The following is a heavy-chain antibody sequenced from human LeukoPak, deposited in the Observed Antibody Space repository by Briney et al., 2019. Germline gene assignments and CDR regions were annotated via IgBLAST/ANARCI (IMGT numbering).Heavy chain of an antibody. CDR2: ISGGGSST. Sequence: GGSLRLSCAASGFTFSSYGMSWVRQAPGKGLEWVSSISGGGSSTYYADSVKGRFTISRDNSKNTLYLQMNSLRAEDTAVYYCAKESAAAGTSIVYYFDYWGQGTLVTVSS. CDR3: AKESAAAGTSIVYYFDY. J-gene: IGHJ4*02. V-gene: IGHV3-23*01. CDR1: GFTFSSYG. D-gene: IGHD6-13*01.